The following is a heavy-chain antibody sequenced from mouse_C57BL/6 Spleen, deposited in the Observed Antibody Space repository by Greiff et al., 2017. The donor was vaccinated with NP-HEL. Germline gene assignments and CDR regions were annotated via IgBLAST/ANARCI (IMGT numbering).Heavy chain of an antibody. J-gene: IGHJ1*03. V-gene: IGHV2-5*01. Sequence: QVQLQQSGPGLVQPSQSLSITCTVSGFSLTSYGVHWVRQSPGKGLEWLGVIWRGGSTDYNAAFMSRLSITKDNSKSQVFFKMNSLQADDTAIYYCAKNYYYGSSYNFDVWGTGTTVTVSS. CDR2: IWRGGST. CDR3: AKNYYYGSSYNFDV. D-gene: IGHD1-1*01. CDR1: GFSLTSYG.